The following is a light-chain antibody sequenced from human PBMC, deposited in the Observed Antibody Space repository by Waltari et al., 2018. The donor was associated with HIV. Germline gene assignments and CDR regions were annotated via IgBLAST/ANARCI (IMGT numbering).Light chain of an antibody. Sequence: QSALPQPPSASGSPGQSVTISCTGTSSDVGNYHYVSWYQQHPGKAPKLMIYEVNKRPSGVPDRFSGSKSGNTASLTVSGLQAEDEAEYYCSSYAATNTLVFGGGTKVTVL. J-gene: IGLJ3*02. V-gene: IGLV2-8*01. CDR2: EVN. CDR1: SSDVGNYHY. CDR3: SSYAATNTLV.